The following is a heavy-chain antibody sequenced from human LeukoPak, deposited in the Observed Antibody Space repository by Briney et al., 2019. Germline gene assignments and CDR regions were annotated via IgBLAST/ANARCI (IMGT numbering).Heavy chain of an antibody. V-gene: IGHV4-4*02. CDR2: IFHSGST. CDR1: GGSLSSNNW. J-gene: IGHJ3*02. Sequence: SETLSLTCAVSGGSLSSNNWWSWVRQPPGKGLEWIGEIFHSGSTNYNPSLKSRVTISVDKSKNQFSLKLSSVTAADTVVYYCARETLAEVMEAFDIWGQGTMVTVSS. CDR3: ARETLAEVMEAFDI. D-gene: IGHD3-16*01.